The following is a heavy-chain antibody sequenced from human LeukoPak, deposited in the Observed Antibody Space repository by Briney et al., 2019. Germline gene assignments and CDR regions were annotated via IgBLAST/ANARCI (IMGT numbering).Heavy chain of an antibody. CDR2: INHSGST. V-gene: IGHV4-34*01. J-gene: IGHJ4*02. CDR1: GESFSGYY. D-gene: IGHD5-18*01. CDR3: ARIGKNRGYNYGSIRYYFDY. Sequence: SETLSLTCAVYGESFSGYYWSWIRQPPGKGLEWIGEINHSGSTNYNPSLKSRVTISVDTSKNQFSLKLSSVTAADTAVYYCARIGKNRGYNYGSIRYYFDYWGQGTLVTVSS.